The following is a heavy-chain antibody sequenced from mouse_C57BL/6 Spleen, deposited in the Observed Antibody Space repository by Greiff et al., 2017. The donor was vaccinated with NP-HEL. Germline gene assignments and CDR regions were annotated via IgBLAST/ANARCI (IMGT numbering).Heavy chain of an antibody. J-gene: IGHJ4*01. Sequence: QVQLKESGAELVKPGASVKISCKASGYAFSSYWMNWVKQRPGKGLEWIGQIYPGDGDTNYNGKFKGKATLTADKSSSTAYMRLSSLTSEDSAVYCCAREDYLLSHYYAMDYWGQGTSVTASS. V-gene: IGHV1-80*01. D-gene: IGHD2-1*01. CDR2: IYPGDGDT. CDR1: GYAFSSYW. CDR3: AREDYLLSHYYAMDY.